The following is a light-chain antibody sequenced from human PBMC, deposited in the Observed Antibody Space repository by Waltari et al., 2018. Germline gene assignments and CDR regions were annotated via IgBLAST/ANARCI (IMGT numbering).Light chain of an antibody. CDR3: QQRSKSFT. Sequence: EIVLKQSPATLSLSPGDIATLSCRASQGISSYLAWYQQKPGQAPRLRIYDASTRATGIPARFSGSGSVTEVTLTISSLEPEDCAIYYCQQRSKSFTFGPGTKVDMK. J-gene: IGKJ3*01. CDR1: QGISSY. V-gene: IGKV3-11*01. CDR2: DAS.